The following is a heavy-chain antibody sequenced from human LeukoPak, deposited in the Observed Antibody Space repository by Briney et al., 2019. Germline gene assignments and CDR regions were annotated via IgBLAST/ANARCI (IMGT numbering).Heavy chain of an antibody. D-gene: IGHD3-22*01. CDR2: ISSTGSNI. V-gene: IGHV3-48*03. CDR3: ARGGSSGYHYNAFDI. CDR1: GFTFSTYE. J-gene: IGHJ3*02. Sequence: GGSLRLSCAASGFTFSTYEMNWVRQAPGKGLEWVSYISSTGSNIYYADSVKGRFTISRDNAKNSLYLLMNSLRTEDTAVYYCARGGSSGYHYNAFDIWGLGTMVTVSS.